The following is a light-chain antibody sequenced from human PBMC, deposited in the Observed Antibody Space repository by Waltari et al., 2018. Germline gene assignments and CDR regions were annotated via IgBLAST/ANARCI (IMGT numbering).Light chain of an antibody. J-gene: IGKJ4*01. CDR2: GAS. CDR1: QSINSK. Sequence: EIVMGQSPDTLSVSPGERATLSCRASQSINSKLIWYQQKPGQAPRLLIYGASTRATEIPPRFSGSGSGTEFTLTISSLQSEDFAVYYCLQYDNWPLTFGGGTKVEL. CDR3: LQYDNWPLT. V-gene: IGKV3-15*01.